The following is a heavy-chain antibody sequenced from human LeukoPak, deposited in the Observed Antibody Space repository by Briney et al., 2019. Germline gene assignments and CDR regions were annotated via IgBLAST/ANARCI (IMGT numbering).Heavy chain of an antibody. CDR3: ARDYVHYYYMDV. V-gene: IGHV1-18*01. Sequence: ASVKVSCKASGYTFTSYGISWVRQAPGQGLEWMGWISGYNGNTNYAQKLQGRVTMTTDTSTSTAYMELRRLRSDDTAVYYCARDYVHYYYMDVWGKGTTVTVSS. J-gene: IGHJ6*03. CDR1: GYTFTSYG. D-gene: IGHD3-16*01. CDR2: ISGYNGNT.